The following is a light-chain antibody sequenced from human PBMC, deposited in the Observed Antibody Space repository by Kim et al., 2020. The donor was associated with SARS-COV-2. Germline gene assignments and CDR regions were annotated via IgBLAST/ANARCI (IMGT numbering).Light chain of an antibody. Sequence: DIQLTQSPSSLSASVGDRVTITCQASQDISTYLNWYQQKPGKAPKIVIYDASNLETGVPSRFSGSGSGTDFTFTISSLQPEDIATYHCQQYDNLVTFGGGTKVDIK. CDR3: QQYDNLVT. CDR2: DAS. J-gene: IGKJ4*01. V-gene: IGKV1-33*01. CDR1: QDISTY.